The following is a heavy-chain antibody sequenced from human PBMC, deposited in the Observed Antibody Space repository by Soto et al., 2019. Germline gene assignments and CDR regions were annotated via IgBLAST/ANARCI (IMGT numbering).Heavy chain of an antibody. J-gene: IGHJ3*02. D-gene: IGHD3-22*01. CDR1: GFTFTTYA. Sequence: QVQLVESGGGVVQPGRSLRLSCAASGFTFTTYAMHWLRQAPGKGLEWVAVILSDGIRKYQVDSVRGRFTISRDNSKNMVYLQMNSLRAEDTALYYCARTSLSGTVVTFDIWGQGTMVTVSA. CDR3: ARTSLSGTVVTFDI. CDR2: ILSDGIRK. V-gene: IGHV3-30*03.